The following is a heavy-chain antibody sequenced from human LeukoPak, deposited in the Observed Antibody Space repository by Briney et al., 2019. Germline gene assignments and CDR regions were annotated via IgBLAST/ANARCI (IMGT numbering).Heavy chain of an antibody. CDR1: GYTFTGYY. J-gene: IGHJ4*02. D-gene: IGHD3-22*01. CDR3: ARNPEYDSSGYYYFDY. CDR2: INPNSGGT. Sequence: ASVKVSCKASGYTFTGYYMHWVRQAPGQGLEWMGWINPNSGGTNYAQKFQGRVTMTRDTSISTAHMELSRLRSDDTAVYYCARNPEYDSSGYYYFDYWGQGTLVTVSS. V-gene: IGHV1-2*02.